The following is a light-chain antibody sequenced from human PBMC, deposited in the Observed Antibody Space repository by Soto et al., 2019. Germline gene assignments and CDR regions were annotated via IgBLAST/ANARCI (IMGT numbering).Light chain of an antibody. CDR1: SSDVGAYDY. V-gene: IGLV2-8*01. CDR2: EVS. Sequence: QSALTQPPSASGSPGQSVTISCTGTSSDVGAYDYVSWYQQHPGKAPKLMIFEVSNRPSGVPDRFSGSKSGSTASLTVSGLQAEDEAHYYCSSYAGSNNVVFGGGTKLTVL. J-gene: IGLJ2*01. CDR3: SSYAGSNNVV.